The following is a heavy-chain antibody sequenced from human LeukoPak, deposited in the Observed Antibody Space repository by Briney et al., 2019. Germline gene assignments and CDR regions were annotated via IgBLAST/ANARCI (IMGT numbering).Heavy chain of an antibody. D-gene: IGHD5-12*01. Sequence: SQTLSLTCTVSGGSISSGSYYWSWIRQPAGKGLEWIRRIYTSGNTNYNPSLKSRVTISVDTSKNQFSLKLSSVTAADTAVYYCARDSPYDEWYFDLWGRGTLVTVSS. V-gene: IGHV4-61*02. CDR3: ARDSPYDEWYFDL. CDR2: IYTSGNT. J-gene: IGHJ2*01. CDR1: GGSISSGSYY.